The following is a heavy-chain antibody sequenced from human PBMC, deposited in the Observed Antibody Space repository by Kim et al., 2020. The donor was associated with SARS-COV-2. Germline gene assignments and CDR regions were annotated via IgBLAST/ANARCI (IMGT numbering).Heavy chain of an antibody. V-gene: IGHV3-7*03. D-gene: IGHD5-18*01. CDR2: IKKDGSEK. CDR3: ARLDTATCLGSSE. CDR1: GFSSRNYC. Sequence: GGSLRLSCVASGFSSRNYCLGWVRKAPGKGLEWVAMIKKDGSEKYYVDSMKGRLIISRDNAKNSMYLQMNSLIAEDAAVYYCARLDTATCLGSSEWGPGT. J-gene: IGHJ4*02.